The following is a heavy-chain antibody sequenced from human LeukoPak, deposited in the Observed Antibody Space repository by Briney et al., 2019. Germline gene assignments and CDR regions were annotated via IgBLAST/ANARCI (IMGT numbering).Heavy chain of an antibody. V-gene: IGHV4-39*01. CDR2: ICYSGST. D-gene: IGHD6-13*01. CDR1: GGSISSCSYY. J-gene: IGHJ6*02. CDR3: ARGSAAGLYYYYYYGMDV. Sequence: PSETLSLTCTVSGGSISSCSYYWGWIRQPPGKGLEWIGSICYSGSTYYNPSLKSRVTISVDTSKNQFSLKLTSVTAADTAVYYCARGSAAGLYYYYYYGMDVWGQGTTVTVSS.